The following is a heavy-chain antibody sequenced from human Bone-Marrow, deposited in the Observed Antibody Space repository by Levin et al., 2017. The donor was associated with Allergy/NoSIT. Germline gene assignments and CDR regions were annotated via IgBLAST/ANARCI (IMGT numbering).Heavy chain of an antibody. J-gene: IGHJ4*02. D-gene: IGHD5-18*01. Sequence: SQTLSLTCTVTGGSITSGGYYWSWIRQHPGKGLEWIGSIYHSGNTNYNPSLQSRVTISVDTFKNHFSLKLSSVTAADTAVYYCARGEGYSYGVMYFEYWGQGTLVTVSS. CDR3: ARGEGYSYGVMYFEY. V-gene: IGHV4-31*03. CDR1: GGSITSGGYY. CDR2: IYHSGNT.